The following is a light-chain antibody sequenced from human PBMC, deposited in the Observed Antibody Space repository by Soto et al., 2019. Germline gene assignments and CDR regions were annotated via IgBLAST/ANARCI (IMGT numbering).Light chain of an antibody. CDR2: GAS. V-gene: IGKV3-15*01. CDR1: QSVSSK. CDR3: QQYNNWPLT. Sequence: EIVMTQSPATLSVSPGERATLSCRASQSVSSKLAWYQQKPGQAPRLLIYGASTRATGITAMFSGSGSGTEFTLTISSLQSEDFAVYYCQQYNNWPLTFGGGTKVEIK. J-gene: IGKJ4*01.